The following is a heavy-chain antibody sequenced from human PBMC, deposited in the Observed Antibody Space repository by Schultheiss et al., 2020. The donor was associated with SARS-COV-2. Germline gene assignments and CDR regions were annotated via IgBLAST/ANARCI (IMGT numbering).Heavy chain of an antibody. J-gene: IGHJ4*02. V-gene: IGHV3-30*01. CDR2: ISYDGSNK. CDR3: ARVVGYDILGYFDY. D-gene: IGHD3-9*01. Sequence: GGSLRLSCAASGFTFSSYAMHWVRQAPGKGLEWVAVISYDGSNKYYADSVKGRFTISRDNSKNTLYLQMNSLRAEDTAVYYCARVVGYDILGYFDYWGQGSLVTVSS. CDR1: GFTFSSYA.